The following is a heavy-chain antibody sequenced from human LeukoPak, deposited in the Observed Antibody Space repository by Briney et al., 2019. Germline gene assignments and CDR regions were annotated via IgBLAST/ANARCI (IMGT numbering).Heavy chain of an antibody. CDR3: ARGRAPPLKAARSYWYFDL. Sequence: SETLSLTCTVSGGSISSYYWSWIRQPPGKGLEWIGYIYYSGSTNYNPSLKSRVTISVDTSKDQFSLKLSSVTAADTAVYYCARGRAPPLKAARSYWYFDLWGRGTLVTVSS. CDR1: GGSISSYY. J-gene: IGHJ2*01. CDR2: IYYSGST. V-gene: IGHV4-59*01. D-gene: IGHD6-6*01.